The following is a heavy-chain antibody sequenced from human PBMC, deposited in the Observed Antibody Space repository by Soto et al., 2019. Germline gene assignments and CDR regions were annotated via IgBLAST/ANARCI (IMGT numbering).Heavy chain of an antibody. J-gene: IGHJ6*02. CDR2: IKSKTDGGTT. Sequence: GGSLRLSCAASGFNFSNAWMNWVRQAPGKGLEWVGRIKSKTDGGTTDYAAPVKGRFTISRDDSKNTLYLQMNTLKTEDTAVYYCTADDYSGYYYYGMDVWGQGTTVTVSS. CDR3: TADDYSGYYYYGMDV. D-gene: IGHD4-4*01. V-gene: IGHV3-15*07. CDR1: GFNFSNAW.